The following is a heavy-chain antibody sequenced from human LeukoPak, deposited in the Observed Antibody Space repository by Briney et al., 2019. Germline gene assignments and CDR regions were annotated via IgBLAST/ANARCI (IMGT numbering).Heavy chain of an antibody. CDR1: GYTFTGYY. D-gene: IGHD2-2*01. J-gene: IGHJ5*02. V-gene: IGHV1-2*02. CDR2: INPNSGGT. Sequence: ASVKVSCKASGYTFTGYYMHWVRQAPGQGLEWMGWINPNSGGTNYAQKFQGRVTMTRDTSISTAYMELSRLRSDDTAVCYCARERCSSTSCLNWFDPWGQGTLVTVSS. CDR3: ARERCSSTSCLNWFDP.